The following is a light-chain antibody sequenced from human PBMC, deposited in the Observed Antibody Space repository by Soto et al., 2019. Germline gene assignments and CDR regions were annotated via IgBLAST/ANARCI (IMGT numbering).Light chain of an antibody. CDR2: DVS. CDR1: SIDVGGTNH. CDR3: CSYTRFSTYV. V-gene: IGLV2-14*03. J-gene: IGLJ1*01. Sequence: QSVLTQPASVSGSPGQSITISCSGTSIDVGGTNHVSWYLQHPGEAPKLIMYDVSNRPSGVSDRFFGSKADNTATLTVSGLQAEDEADYYCCSYTRFSTYVFGTGTKVTVL.